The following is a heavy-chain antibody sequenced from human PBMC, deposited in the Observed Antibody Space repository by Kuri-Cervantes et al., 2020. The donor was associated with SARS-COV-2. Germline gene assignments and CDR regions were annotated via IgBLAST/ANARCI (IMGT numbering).Heavy chain of an antibody. CDR3: ARDSSGWDEAGGWFDP. J-gene: IGHJ5*02. CDR1: GGSFSGYY. CDR2: INHSGST. Sequence: SETLSLTCAVYGGSFSGYYWSWIRQPPGKGLEWIGEINHSGSTNYNPSLKSRVTISVDTSKNQFSLKLSSVTAADTAVYYCARDSSGWDEAGGWFDPWGQGTLVTVSS. V-gene: IGHV4-34*01. D-gene: IGHD6-19*01.